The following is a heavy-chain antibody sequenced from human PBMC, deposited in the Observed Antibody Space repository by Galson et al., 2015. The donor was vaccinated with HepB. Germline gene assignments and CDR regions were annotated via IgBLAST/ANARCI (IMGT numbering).Heavy chain of an antibody. J-gene: IGHJ4*02. Sequence: ETLSLTCTVSGGSISSSSYYWGWIRQPPGKGLEWIGSIYYSGSTYYNPSLKSRVTISVDTSKNQFSLKLSSVTAADTAVYYCARGGGYYDILTGYSQRPFDYWGQGTLVTVSS. CDR1: GGSISSSSYY. V-gene: IGHV4-39*07. CDR3: ARGGGYYDILTGYSQRPFDY. D-gene: IGHD3-9*01. CDR2: IYYSGST.